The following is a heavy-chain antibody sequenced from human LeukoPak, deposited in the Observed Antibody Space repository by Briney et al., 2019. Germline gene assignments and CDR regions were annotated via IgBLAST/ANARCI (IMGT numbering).Heavy chain of an antibody. CDR1: GGSISSYY. CDR2: IYYSGST. J-gene: IGHJ4*02. V-gene: IGHV4-59*01. Sequence: SETLSLTCTVSGGSISSYYWSWIRQPPGKGLEWIGYIYYSGSTNYNPSLKSRVTISVDTSKNQFSLKLSSVTAADTAVYYCARIHDYAIDYWGQGTLVTVSS. CDR3: ARIHDYAIDY. D-gene: IGHD4-17*01.